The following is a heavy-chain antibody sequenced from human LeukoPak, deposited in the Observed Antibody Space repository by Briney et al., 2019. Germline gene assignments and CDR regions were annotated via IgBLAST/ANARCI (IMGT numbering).Heavy chain of an antibody. D-gene: IGHD3-22*01. V-gene: IGHV4-39*07. CDR2: IYYSGST. Sequence: QSSETLSLTCTVSGGSISSSSYYWGWIRQPPGKGLEWIGRIYYSGSTYYNPSLKSRVTLSVDTSENQFSLKLRSVTAADTAVYYCTRGNYDSSGYYVAPSDYWGQGTLVTVSS. CDR1: GGSISSSSYY. J-gene: IGHJ4*02. CDR3: TRGNYDSSGYYVAPSDY.